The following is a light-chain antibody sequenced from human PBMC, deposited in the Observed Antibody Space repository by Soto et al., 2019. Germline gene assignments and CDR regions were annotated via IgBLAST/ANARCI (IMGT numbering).Light chain of an antibody. Sequence: DIQMTQSPSTLSGSVGDRVTITCRASQTISSWLAWYQQKPGKAPKLLIYKASTLKSGVPSRFSGSGLGTEFSLNITSLQPDDFATYYCQQYSTYPYIFGQGTKVDIK. CDR3: QQYSTYPYI. J-gene: IGKJ2*01. CDR2: KAS. V-gene: IGKV1-5*03. CDR1: QTISSW.